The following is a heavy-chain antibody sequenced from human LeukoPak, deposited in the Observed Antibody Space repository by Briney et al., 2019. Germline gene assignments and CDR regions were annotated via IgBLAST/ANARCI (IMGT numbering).Heavy chain of an antibody. D-gene: IGHD4-17*01. CDR1: GGSFSGYY. CDR2: INHSGST. J-gene: IGHJ6*02. V-gene: IGHV4-34*09. Sequence: PSETLSLTCAVYGGSFSGYYWSWIRQPPGKGLEWIGEINHSGSTNYNPSLKSRVTISVDTSKNQFSLKLSSVTAADTAVYYCARDFRMTTVTTLLTWSYGMDVWGQGTTVTVSS. CDR3: ARDFRMTTVTTLLTWSYGMDV.